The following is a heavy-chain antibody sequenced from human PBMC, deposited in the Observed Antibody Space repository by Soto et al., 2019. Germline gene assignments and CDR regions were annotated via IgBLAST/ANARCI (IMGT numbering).Heavy chain of an antibody. Sequence: GGSLRLSCAASGFTFSGSAMLWVRQASGKGLEWVGRIRSKANSYATAYAASVKGRFTISRDDSKNTAYLQMNSLKTEDTAVYYCTRHSADILTGYYYYGMDVWGQGTTVTVSS. CDR1: GFTFSGSA. J-gene: IGHJ6*02. V-gene: IGHV3-73*01. CDR3: TRHSADILTGYYYYGMDV. D-gene: IGHD3-9*01. CDR2: IRSKANSYAT.